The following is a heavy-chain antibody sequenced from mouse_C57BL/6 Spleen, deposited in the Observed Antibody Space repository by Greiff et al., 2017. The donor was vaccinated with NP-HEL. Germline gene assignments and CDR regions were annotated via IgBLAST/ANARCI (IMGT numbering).Heavy chain of an antibody. J-gene: IGHJ2*01. CDR2: IDPSDSET. CDR3: ARRGNWGHFDY. Sequence: QVQLQQPGAELVRPGSSVKLSCKASGYTFTSYWMHWVKQRPIQGLEWIGNIDPSDSETHYNQKFKDKATLTVDKSSSTGYMQLSSLTSEDSAVYYCARRGNWGHFDYWGQGTTLTVSS. V-gene: IGHV1-52*01. D-gene: IGHD4-1*01. CDR1: GYTFTSYW.